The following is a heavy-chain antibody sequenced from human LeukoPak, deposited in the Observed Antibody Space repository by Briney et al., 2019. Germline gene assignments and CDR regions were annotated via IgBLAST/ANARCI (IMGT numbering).Heavy chain of an antibody. V-gene: IGHV4-59*08. CDR3: ARWVDSSGWYYFDY. CDR1: GGSISSYY. Sequence: PSETLSLTCTVSGGSISSYYWSWIRQPPGKGLEWIGHISYSGSTNDNPSLRSRVTISVDTSKKQFSLRLSYVTAADTAVYYCARWVDSSGWYYFDYWGQGTLVTVSS. J-gene: IGHJ4*02. CDR2: ISYSGST. D-gene: IGHD6-19*01.